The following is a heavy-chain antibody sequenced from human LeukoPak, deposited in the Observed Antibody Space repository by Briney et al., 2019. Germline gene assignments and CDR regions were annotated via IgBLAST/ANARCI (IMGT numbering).Heavy chain of an antibody. Sequence: ASVKVSCKASGYTFTSYAMHWVRQAPGQRLEWMGWINAGNGNTKYSQKFRGRVTITRDTSASTAYMELSSLRSEDTAVYYCARVNDSSGYYYVYWGQGTLVTVSS. V-gene: IGHV1-3*01. CDR1: GYTFTSYA. CDR2: INAGNGNT. J-gene: IGHJ4*02. CDR3: ARVNDSSGYYYVY. D-gene: IGHD3-22*01.